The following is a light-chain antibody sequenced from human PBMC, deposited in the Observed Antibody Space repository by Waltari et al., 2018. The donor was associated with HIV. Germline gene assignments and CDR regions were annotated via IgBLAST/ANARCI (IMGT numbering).Light chain of an antibody. CDR1: SNDVGGSNY. V-gene: IGLV2-14*03. J-gene: IGLJ3*02. CDR3: ESYTSTSVWV. CDR2: DGS. Sequence: QSALTQPASVSGSPGQSITISCTGSSNDVGGSNYVSWYQQHPGKAPGLMIYDGSMLPSGVSDRCAGSKSGDTASLTSSGLQPEDEADYYCESYTSTSVWVFGGGTRLTVL.